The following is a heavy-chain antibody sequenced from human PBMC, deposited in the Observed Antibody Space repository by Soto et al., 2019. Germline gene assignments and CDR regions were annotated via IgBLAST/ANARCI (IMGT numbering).Heavy chain of an antibody. V-gene: IGHV1-18*01. D-gene: IGHD6-19*01. CDR2: IIAYHGIT. Sequence: ASVKVSCKSSGGTISSYTISCVRQAPGQGLEWMGRIIAYHGITNYAQKLQGRVTMTTDTSTSTAYMELRSLRSDDTAVYYCARSIAVAGPTGHFDYWGQGTLVTVSS. J-gene: IGHJ4*02. CDR1: GGTISSYT. CDR3: ARSIAVAGPTGHFDY.